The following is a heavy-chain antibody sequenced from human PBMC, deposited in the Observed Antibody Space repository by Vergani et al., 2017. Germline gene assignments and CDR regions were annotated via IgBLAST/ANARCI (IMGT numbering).Heavy chain of an antibody. Sequence: QVQLVQSGAAVKTPGASVTVSCKASGYTFTSYGISWVRQVHGQGLEWMGWISAYNGNTNYAQKLQGRVTMTTDTSTSTAYMELRSLRADDTAVYYCAVVPKLRYLDWPNYGYRDVWGKGP. CDR2: ISAYNGNT. CDR3: AVVPKLRYLDWPNYGYRDV. D-gene: IGHD3-9*01. CDR1: GYTFTSYG. V-gene: IGHV1-18*04. J-gene: IGHJ6*03.